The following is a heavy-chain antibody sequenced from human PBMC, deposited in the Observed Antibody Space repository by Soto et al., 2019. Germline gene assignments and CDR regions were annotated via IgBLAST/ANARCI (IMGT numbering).Heavy chain of an antibody. D-gene: IGHD4-17*01. CDR2: IWYDGSNK. J-gene: IGHJ6*02. CDR1: GFTFSSYG. CDR3: ARDHYGDTYYYYYGMDV. Sequence: QVQLVESGGGVVQPGRSLRLSCAASGFTFSSYGMHWVRQAPGKGLEWVAVIWYDGSNKYYADSVKGRFTISRDNSKNTLYLQMNSLRAEDTAVYYCARDHYGDTYYYYYGMDVRGQGTTVTVSS. V-gene: IGHV3-33*01.